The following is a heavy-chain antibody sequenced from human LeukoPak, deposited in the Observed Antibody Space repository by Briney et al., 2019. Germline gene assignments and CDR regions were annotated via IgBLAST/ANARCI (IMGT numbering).Heavy chain of an antibody. J-gene: IGHJ4*02. Sequence: GGSLRLSCAASGFTFRSYAMIWVRQAPGKGLEWVSVIYSGGSTHYADSVKGRFTISRDNSKNTLYLQMNSLRAEDTAVYYCARDGLHYDSLTGYPADWGQGTLVTVSS. V-gene: IGHV3-66*01. CDR3: ARDGLHYDSLTGYPAD. CDR1: GFTFRSYA. D-gene: IGHD3-9*01. CDR2: IYSGGST.